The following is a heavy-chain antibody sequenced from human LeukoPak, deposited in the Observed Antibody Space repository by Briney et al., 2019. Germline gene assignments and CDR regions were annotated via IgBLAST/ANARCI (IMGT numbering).Heavy chain of an antibody. D-gene: IGHD1-26*01. Sequence: SQTLSLTCAISGDSVSTNSGAWNWIRQSPSRGLEWLGRTYYRSRWYNDFAVSVESRITINPDTSKNQFSLQLNSVTPEDTAVYYCARESTSLFDSWGQGTLVIVSS. CDR3: ARESTSLFDS. J-gene: IGHJ4*02. CDR1: GDSVSTNSGA. V-gene: IGHV6-1*01. CDR2: TYYRSRWYN.